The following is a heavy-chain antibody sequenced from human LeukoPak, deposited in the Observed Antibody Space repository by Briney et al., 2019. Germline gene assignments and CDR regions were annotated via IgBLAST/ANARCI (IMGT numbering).Heavy chain of an antibody. V-gene: IGHV1-69*05. CDR2: IIPIFGTA. J-gene: IGHJ5*02. Sequence: ASVKVSCKAPGGTVSSYSISWVRQAPRQGLEWRGGIIPIFGTAKYAQNFQGRVTITTDESTSTAYMELSSLRSEDTAVYYCARVSELSLNNWFDPWGQGTLVTVSS. D-gene: IGHD3-16*02. CDR1: GGTVSSYS. CDR3: ARVSELSLNNWFDP.